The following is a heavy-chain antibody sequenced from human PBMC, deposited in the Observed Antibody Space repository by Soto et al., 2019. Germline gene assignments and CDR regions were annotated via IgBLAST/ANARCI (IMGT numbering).Heavy chain of an antibody. CDR3: GRGFFCYSNTPGGYDY. CDR1: GYTITSYD. Sequence: QVQLVQSGAEVKKPGASVKVSCKASGYTITSYDINWVRQATGQGLEWMGWMNPNSGNTGYAQKFQGRVTTTRNTSISRAYMELSSLPSEDTAVYCCGRGFFCYSNTPGGYDYWGQGNLVPVSS. J-gene: IGHJ4*02. CDR2: MNPNSGNT. V-gene: IGHV1-8*01. D-gene: IGHD2-2*02.